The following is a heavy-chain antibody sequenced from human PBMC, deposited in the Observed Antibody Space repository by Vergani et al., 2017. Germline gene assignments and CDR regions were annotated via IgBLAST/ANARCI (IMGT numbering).Heavy chain of an antibody. CDR1: GYTFTSYY. D-gene: IGHD1-26*01. CDR3: AREGVGASFDYGMDV. J-gene: IGHJ6*02. V-gene: IGHV1-46*01. CDR2: INPSGGST. Sequence: QVQLVQSGAEVKKPGASVKVSCKASGYTFTSYYMHWVRQAPGQGLEWMGIINPSGGSTSDAQKFQGRVTMTRDTSTSTVYMELSSLRSEDTAVYYCAREGVGASFDYGMDVWGQGTTVTVSS.